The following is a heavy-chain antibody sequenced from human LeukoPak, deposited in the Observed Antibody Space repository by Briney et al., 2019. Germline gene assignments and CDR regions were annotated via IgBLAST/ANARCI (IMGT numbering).Heavy chain of an antibody. CDR3: AKDQDGVVVVLLKDAFDI. Sequence: GRSLRLSCAASGFTFSSYGMHWVRQAPGKGLEWVAFTRYDGSNKDYADSVKGRFTISRDNSKNTLYLQMNSLRVEDTAVYYCAKDQDGVVVVLLKDAFDIWGQGTMVTVSS. V-gene: IGHV3-30*02. CDR2: TRYDGSNK. J-gene: IGHJ3*02. D-gene: IGHD2-2*01. CDR1: GFTFSSYG.